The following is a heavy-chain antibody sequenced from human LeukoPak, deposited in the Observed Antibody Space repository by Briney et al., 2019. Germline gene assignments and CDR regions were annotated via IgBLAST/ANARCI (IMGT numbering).Heavy chain of an antibody. Sequence: PGGSLRLSCTASGFTFSSYAMSWVRQAPGKGLEWVSAISGSGGSTYYADSVKGRFTISRDNSKNTLYLQMNSLRAEDTAVYYCAQKWASVVIGGPFDPWGQGTLVTVSS. V-gene: IGHV3-23*01. CDR3: AQKWASVVIGGPFDP. CDR1: GFTFSSYA. D-gene: IGHD3-22*01. J-gene: IGHJ5*02. CDR2: ISGSGGST.